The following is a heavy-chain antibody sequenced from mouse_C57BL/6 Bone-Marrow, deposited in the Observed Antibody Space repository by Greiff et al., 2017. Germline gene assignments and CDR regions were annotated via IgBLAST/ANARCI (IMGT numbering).Heavy chain of an antibody. V-gene: IGHV1-82*01. CDR2: IYPGDGDT. CDR3: VRLNYGSSYWYFDV. Sequence: QVQLKQSGPELVKPGASVQISCKASGYAFSSSWMNWVKQRPGKGLEWIGRIYPGDGDTNSSGKFKGKATLTADKSSSTAYMQLSSLTSEDSAVSFCVRLNYGSSYWYFDVRGTWTTVTVS. CDR1: GYAFSSSW. D-gene: IGHD1-1*01. J-gene: IGHJ1*03.